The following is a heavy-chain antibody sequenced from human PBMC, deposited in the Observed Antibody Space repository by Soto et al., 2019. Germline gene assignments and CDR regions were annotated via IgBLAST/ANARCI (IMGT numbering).Heavy chain of an antibody. J-gene: IGHJ5*02. V-gene: IGHV1-69*12. CDR1: GGTFSSYA. CDR3: ASRDVEMATIFPEYNWFDP. Sequence: QVQLVQSGAEVKKPGSSVKVSCKASGGTFSSYAISWVRQAPGQGLEWMGGIIAIFGTANYAQKFQGRVTIPAEEXXSXAXXELSSLRSEDTAVYYCASRDVEMATIFPEYNWFDPWGQGTLVTVSS. D-gene: IGHD5-12*01. CDR2: IIAIFGTA.